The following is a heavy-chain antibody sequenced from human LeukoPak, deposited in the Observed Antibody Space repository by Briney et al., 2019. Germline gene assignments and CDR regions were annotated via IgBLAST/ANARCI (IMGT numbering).Heavy chain of an antibody. J-gene: IGHJ4*02. Sequence: SVKVSCKASGGTSSSYAISWVRQAPGQGLEWMGGIIPIFGTANYAQKFQGRVTITTDESTSTAYMELSSLRSEDTAVYYCARDRGIAAAGSYFDYWGQGTLVTVSS. CDR1: GGTSSSYA. V-gene: IGHV1-69*05. CDR3: ARDRGIAAAGSYFDY. CDR2: IIPIFGTA. D-gene: IGHD6-13*01.